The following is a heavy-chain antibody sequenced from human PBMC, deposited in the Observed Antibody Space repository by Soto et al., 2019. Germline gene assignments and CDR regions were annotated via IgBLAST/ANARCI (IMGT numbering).Heavy chain of an antibody. J-gene: IGHJ6*02. CDR3: VKGRGLHHYYYYCMDV. CDR1: GFTFTSYG. CDR2: ISYDGSNQ. V-gene: IGHV3-30*18. Sequence: QVHLVESGGGVVRPGRSLRLSCAASGFTFTSYGIHWVRQAPGKGLEWVAVISYDGSNQYYADSVKGRFTISRDNSKNTLYLQMNSLRAEDTAVYYCVKGRGLHHYYYYCMDVWGQGTTVTVSS. D-gene: IGHD2-21*02.